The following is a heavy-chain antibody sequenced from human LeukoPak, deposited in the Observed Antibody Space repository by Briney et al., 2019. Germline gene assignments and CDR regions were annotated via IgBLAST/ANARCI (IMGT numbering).Heavy chain of an antibody. J-gene: IGHJ4*02. D-gene: IGHD3-22*01. CDR3: ARDPPTYYYDSSGYLSAY. V-gene: IGHV3-21*01. CDR1: GFTFSSYG. CDR2: ISSSSSYI. Sequence: GGSLRLSCAASGFTFSSYGMHWVRQAPGKGLEWVSSISSSSSYIYYADSVKGRFTISRDNAKNSLYLQMNSLRAEDTAVYYCARDPPTYYYDSSGYLSAYWGQGTLVTVSS.